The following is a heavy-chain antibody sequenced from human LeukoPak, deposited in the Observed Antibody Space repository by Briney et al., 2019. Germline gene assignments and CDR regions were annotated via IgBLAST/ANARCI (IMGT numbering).Heavy chain of an antibody. CDR1: GFTFSSHA. Sequence: GGSLRLSCAASGFTFSSHAMHWVRQAPGKGLEWVAVISYDGSNKYYADSVKGRFTISRDNSKNTLYLQMNSLRAEDTAVYYCARDRYDSSGYDYWGQGTLVTVSS. J-gene: IGHJ4*02. D-gene: IGHD3-22*01. CDR2: ISYDGSNK. CDR3: ARDRYDSSGYDY. V-gene: IGHV3-30*04.